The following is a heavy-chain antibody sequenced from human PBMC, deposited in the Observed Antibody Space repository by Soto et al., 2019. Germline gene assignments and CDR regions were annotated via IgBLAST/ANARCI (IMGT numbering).Heavy chain of an antibody. Sequence: GGSLRLSCAASGFTFSSYSMNWVRQAPGKGLEWVSSISSSSSYIYYADSVKGRFTISRDNAKNSLYLQMNSLRAEDTAVYYCARDQPAGRAGSFGYYYYGMDVWGPGTTVTVSS. J-gene: IGHJ6*02. CDR2: ISSSSSYI. CDR1: GFTFSSYS. CDR3: ARDQPAGRAGSFGYYYYGMDV. V-gene: IGHV3-21*01. D-gene: IGHD3-10*01.